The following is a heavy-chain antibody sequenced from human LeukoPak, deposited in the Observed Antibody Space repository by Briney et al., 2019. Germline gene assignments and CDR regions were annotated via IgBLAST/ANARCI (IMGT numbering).Heavy chain of an antibody. J-gene: IGHJ3*02. CDR3: AKDLAWFGDASAFDI. CDR2: ISASGGST. CDR1: GFTFSSSA. D-gene: IGHD3-10*01. Sequence: GGSLRLSCAASGFTFSSSAMSWVRQVPGKGLEWVSGISASGGSTYYADSVKGRFTISRDNSKNTLYLQMNSLRAEDTAVYYCAKDLAWFGDASAFDIWGQGTMVTVSS. V-gene: IGHV3-23*01.